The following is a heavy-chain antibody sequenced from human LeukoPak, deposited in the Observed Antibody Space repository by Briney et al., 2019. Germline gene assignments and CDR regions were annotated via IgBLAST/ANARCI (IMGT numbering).Heavy chain of an antibody. J-gene: IGHJ4*02. CDR1: GYTFTSYG. Sequence: ASVKVSCKASGYTFTSYGISWVRQAPGQGLEWMGWISAYNGNTNYAQKLQGRVTMTTDTSTSTAYMELRSLRSEDTAVYYCATKYSGYEVDYWGQGTLVTVSS. V-gene: IGHV1-18*01. D-gene: IGHD5-12*01. CDR2: ISAYNGNT. CDR3: ATKYSGYEVDY.